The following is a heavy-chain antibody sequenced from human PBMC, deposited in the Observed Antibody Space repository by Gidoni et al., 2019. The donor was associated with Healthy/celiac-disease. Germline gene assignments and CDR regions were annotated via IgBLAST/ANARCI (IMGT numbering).Heavy chain of an antibody. CDR3: ARDRKGLRYFDWLLPKRGMDV. Sequence: CAASGFTFSSYWMSWVRQAPGKGLEWVANIKQDGSEKYYVDSVKGRFTISRDNAKNSLYLQMNSLRAEDTAVYYCARDRKGLRYFDWLLPKRGMDVWGQGTTVTVSS. J-gene: IGHJ6*02. CDR1: GFTFSSYW. CDR2: IKQDGSEK. D-gene: IGHD3-9*01. V-gene: IGHV3-7*01.